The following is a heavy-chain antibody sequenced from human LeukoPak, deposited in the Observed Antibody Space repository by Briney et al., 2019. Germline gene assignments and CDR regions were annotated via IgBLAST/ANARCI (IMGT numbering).Heavy chain of an antibody. J-gene: IGHJ4*02. CDR3: ATRIAVAGFDS. CDR1: GYTFTSYY. V-gene: IGHV1-2*02. Sequence: ASVKVSCKASGYTFTSYYMHWVRQTPGQRLEWMGWINANSGVTEYAQKFQGRVTMTRDTSISTAYMELSGLRSDDTALFYCATRIAVAGFDSWGPGTLVTVSS. CDR2: INANSGVT. D-gene: IGHD6-19*01.